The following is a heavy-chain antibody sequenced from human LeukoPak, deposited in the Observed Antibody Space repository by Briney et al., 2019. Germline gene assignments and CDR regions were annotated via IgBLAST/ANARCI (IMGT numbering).Heavy chain of an antibody. CDR1: GFTFSTYG. J-gene: IGHJ4*02. D-gene: IGHD3-22*01. V-gene: IGHV3-30*03. CDR2: ISYDGSNK. CDR3: ARAPSCYYDSSGYFFDY. Sequence: GGSLRLSCAASGFTFSTYGMSWVRQAPGKGLERVAVISYDGSNKYYADSVKGRFTISRDNSKNTLYLQMNSLRAEDTAVYYCARAPSCYYDSSGYFFDYWGQGTLVTVSS.